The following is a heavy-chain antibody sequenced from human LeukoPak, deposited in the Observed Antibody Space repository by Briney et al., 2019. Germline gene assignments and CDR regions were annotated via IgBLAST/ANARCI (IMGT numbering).Heavy chain of an antibody. V-gene: IGHV4-39*07. D-gene: IGHD6-19*01. CDR2: IDYSGST. CDR1: GDSSSNSIYY. Sequence: NPSETLSLTCTVSGDSSSNSIYYWGWIRQPPGKGLEWIGSIDYSGSTYYDPSLKSRATISIDTSTNQFSLKLSSLTAADTAVYYCAREYTLYRSGWFLDYWGQGTVVTVSS. J-gene: IGHJ4*02. CDR3: AREYTLYRSGWFLDY.